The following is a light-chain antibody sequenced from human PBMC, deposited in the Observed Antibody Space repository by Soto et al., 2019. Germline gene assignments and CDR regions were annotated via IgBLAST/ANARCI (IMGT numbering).Light chain of an antibody. CDR3: QQYGSSL. Sequence: EIVLTQSPGTVSWSPGERATLSFRASQSVSSSYLAWYQQKPGQAPRLLIYGASSRATGIPDRFSGSGSGTDFTLTISRLEPEDFAVYYCQQYGSSLFGQGTRLEIK. J-gene: IGKJ5*01. CDR2: GAS. CDR1: QSVSSSY. V-gene: IGKV3-20*01.